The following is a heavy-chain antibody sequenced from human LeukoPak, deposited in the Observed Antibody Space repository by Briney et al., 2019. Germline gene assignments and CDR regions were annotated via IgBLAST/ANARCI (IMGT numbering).Heavy chain of an antibody. CDR2: ISSSSSYI. CDR3: ARDIDSSSWFDY. J-gene: IGHJ4*02. Sequence: GGSLRLSCAASGFTFSTYSMNWVRQAPGKGLEWVSSISSSSSYIYYADSVKGRFTISRDNAKNSLYLQMNSLRAEDTAVNYCARDIDSSSWFDYWGQGTLVTVSS. CDR1: GFTFSTYS. V-gene: IGHV3-21*01. D-gene: IGHD6-13*01.